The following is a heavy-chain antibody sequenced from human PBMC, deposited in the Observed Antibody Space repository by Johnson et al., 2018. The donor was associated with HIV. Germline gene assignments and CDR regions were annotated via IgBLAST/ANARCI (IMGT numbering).Heavy chain of an antibody. CDR1: GFTFRSYG. Sequence: QVRLVESGGGVVQPGRSLRLSCAASGFTFRSYGMHWVRQAPGKGLEWVAFIRYDGSNNYYGDSVKGRFTISRDNAKNTLYLQMNSLRAEDTAVYYCATSGNYDDDAFDIWGQGTMVTVSS. V-gene: IGHV3-30*02. J-gene: IGHJ3*02. CDR2: IRYDGSNN. CDR3: ATSGNYDDDAFDI. D-gene: IGHD3-22*01.